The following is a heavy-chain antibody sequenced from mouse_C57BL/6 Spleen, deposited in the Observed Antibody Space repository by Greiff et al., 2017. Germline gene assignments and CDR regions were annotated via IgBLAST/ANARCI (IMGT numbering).Heavy chain of an antibody. J-gene: IGHJ2*01. D-gene: IGHD1-1*01. Sequence: QVQLQQPGAELVRPGSSVKLSCKASGYTFTSYWMHWVKQRPIQGLEWIGNIDPSDSETHYNQKFKDKATLTVDKSSSTAYMQLSSLTSEDSAVYYCARGFITTVVAHFDYWGQGTTLTVSS. CDR3: ARGFITTVVAHFDY. V-gene: IGHV1-52*01. CDR1: GYTFTSYW. CDR2: IDPSDSET.